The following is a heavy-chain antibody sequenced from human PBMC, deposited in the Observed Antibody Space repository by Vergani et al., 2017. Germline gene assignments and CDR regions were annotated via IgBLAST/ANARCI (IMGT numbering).Heavy chain of an antibody. CDR1: GGSFSGYY. CDR3: ARVQELYDFXSGYRVRYYYYMDV. CDR2: INHSGST. V-gene: IGHV4-34*01. Sequence: QVQLQQWGAGLLKPSETLPLTCAVYGGSFSGYYWSWIRKPPGKGLEWIGEINHSGSTNYNPSLKSRVTISVDTSKNQFSLKLSSVTAADTAVYYCARVQELYDFXSGYRVRYYYYMDVWGKGTTVTVSS. J-gene: IGHJ6*03. D-gene: IGHD3-3*01.